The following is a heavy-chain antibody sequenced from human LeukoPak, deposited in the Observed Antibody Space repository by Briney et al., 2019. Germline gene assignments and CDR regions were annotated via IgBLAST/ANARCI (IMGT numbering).Heavy chain of an antibody. Sequence: PGGSLRLSCAASGFTFSSYGMHWVRQAPGKGLEWVAVISYDGSNKYYADYVKGRFTISRDNSKNTLYLQMNSLRAEDTAVYYCAKDREPIRVTTVDYWGQGTLVTVSS. V-gene: IGHV3-30*18. D-gene: IGHD4-17*01. CDR3: AKDREPIRVTTVDY. CDR1: GFTFSSYG. CDR2: ISYDGSNK. J-gene: IGHJ4*02.